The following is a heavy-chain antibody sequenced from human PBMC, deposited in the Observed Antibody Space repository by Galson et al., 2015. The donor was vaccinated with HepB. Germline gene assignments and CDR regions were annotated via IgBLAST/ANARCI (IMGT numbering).Heavy chain of an antibody. J-gene: IGHJ4*02. CDR1: GYTFTSYG. CDR3: ARTQAPFSGYDSTGLGFDY. V-gene: IGHV1-18*04. CDR2: ISAYNGNT. D-gene: IGHD5-12*01. Sequence: SVKVSCKASGYTFTSYGISWVRQAPGQGLEWMGWISAYNGNTNYAQKLQGRVTMTTDTSTSTAYMELRSLRSDDTAVYYCARTQAPFSGYDSTGLGFDYWGQGTLVTVSS.